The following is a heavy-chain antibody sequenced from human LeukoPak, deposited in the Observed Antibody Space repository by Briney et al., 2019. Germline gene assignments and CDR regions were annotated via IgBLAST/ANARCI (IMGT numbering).Heavy chain of an antibody. CDR2: ISSSSSYI. CDR3: ARDFPTMTTAGAFDI. D-gene: IGHD4-17*01. J-gene: IGHJ3*02. V-gene: IGHV3-21*01. Sequence: PGGSLRLSCAASGFTLSSYNMNWVRQAPGKGLEWVSSISSSSSYIYYADSVKGRFTISRDNAKNSLYLQMNSLRAEDTAVYYCARDFPTMTTAGAFDIWGQGTMVTVSS. CDR1: GFTLSSYN.